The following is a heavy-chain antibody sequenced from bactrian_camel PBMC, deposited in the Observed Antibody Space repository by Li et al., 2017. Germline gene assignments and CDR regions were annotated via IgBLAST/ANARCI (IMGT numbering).Heavy chain of an antibody. J-gene: IGHJ4*01. CDR1: GSPHLRYC. CDR3: AARSQPGAVPPLVETSYNR. Sequence: HVQLVESGGGSVQAGGSLRLSCAASGSPHLRYCMAWFRQAPGKEREAVATIRSDGITTYAHSLKGRFTCSQDNAKATLYLQMNSLTPEDTAMYYCAARSQPGAVPPLVETSYNRWGQGTQVTVS. V-gene: IGHV3S55*01. D-gene: IGHD2*01. CDR2: IRSDGIT.